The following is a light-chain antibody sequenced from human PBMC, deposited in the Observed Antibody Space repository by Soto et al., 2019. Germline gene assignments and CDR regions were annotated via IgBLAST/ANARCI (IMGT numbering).Light chain of an antibody. CDR3: QPRSKWRFT. J-gene: IGKJ3*01. CDR1: QSVSSY. V-gene: IGKV3-11*01. Sequence: EIVLTQSPATLSLAPGERATLSCRASQSVSSYLAWYQQKPAQAPRLLIYDASNRATGIPARFSGGGSGTAFTLPITSIEPDDAAVYYCQPRSKWRFTFGPGTRVDIK. CDR2: DAS.